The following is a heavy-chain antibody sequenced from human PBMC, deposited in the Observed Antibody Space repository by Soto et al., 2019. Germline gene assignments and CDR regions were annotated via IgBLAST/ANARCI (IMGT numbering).Heavy chain of an antibody. V-gene: IGHV4-59*01. J-gene: IGHJ4*02. CDR2: IYYSGST. D-gene: IGHD2-15*01. CDR1: GGSISSYY. CDR3: ARDRGYCSGGSCYRLFDY. Sequence: QVQLQESGPGLVKTSETLSLTCTVSGGSISSYYWSWIRQPPGKGLEWIGYIYYSGSTNYNPSLKSRVTISVDTSKNQFSLKLSSVTAADTAVYYCARDRGYCSGGSCYRLFDYWGQGTLVTVSS.